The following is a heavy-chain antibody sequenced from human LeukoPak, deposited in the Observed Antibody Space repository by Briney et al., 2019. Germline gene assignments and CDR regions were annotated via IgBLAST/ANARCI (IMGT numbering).Heavy chain of an antibody. CDR2: MNPSSGKT. J-gene: IGHJ6*03. Sequence: ASVKVSCKASGYTLTSYDINWVRQATGQGLEWMGWMNPSSGKTGYAQKFQGRVTMTRDTSTSTVYMELSSLRSEDTAVYYCARDLGYCSSTSCPYYMDVWGKGTTVTVSS. CDR3: ARDLGYCSSTSCPYYMDV. D-gene: IGHD2-2*01. V-gene: IGHV1-8*01. CDR1: GYTLTSYD.